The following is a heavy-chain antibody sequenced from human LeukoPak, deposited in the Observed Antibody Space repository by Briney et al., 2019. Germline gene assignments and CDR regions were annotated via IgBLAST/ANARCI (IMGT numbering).Heavy chain of an antibody. J-gene: IGHJ4*02. CDR2: ISSNGGST. CDR3: ARERPLYDFWSGYYGY. Sequence: PGGSLRLSCAASGFTFSSYAMHWVRQAPGKELEYVSAISSNGGSTYYANSVKGRFTISRDNSKNTLYLQMGSLRAEDMAVYYCARERPLYDFWSGYYGYWGQGTLVTVSS. V-gene: IGHV3-64*01. D-gene: IGHD3-3*01. CDR1: GFTFSSYA.